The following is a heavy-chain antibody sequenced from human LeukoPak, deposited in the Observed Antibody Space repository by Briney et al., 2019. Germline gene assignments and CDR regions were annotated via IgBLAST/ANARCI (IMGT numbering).Heavy chain of an antibody. CDR3: ARIAWPKEDFDY. J-gene: IGHJ4*02. CDR1: GYGFTSYW. Sequence: GESLKISCKGSGYGFTSYWIGWVRQMPGKGLEWMGIIYPGDSDTRYGPSFQGRVTISADKSISTAYLQWSSLKASDTAMYYCARIAWPKEDFDYWGQGTLVTVSS. V-gene: IGHV5-51*01. CDR2: IYPGDSDT. D-gene: IGHD2-21*01.